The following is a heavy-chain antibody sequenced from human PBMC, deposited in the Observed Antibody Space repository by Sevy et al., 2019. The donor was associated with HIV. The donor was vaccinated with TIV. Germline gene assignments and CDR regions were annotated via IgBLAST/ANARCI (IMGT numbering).Heavy chain of an antibody. D-gene: IGHD3-10*01. CDR1: GYTFSTYG. CDR2: ISDYNGYT. V-gene: IGHV1-18*01. J-gene: IGHJ6*02. Sequence: ASVKVSCKASGYTFSTYGISWVRQAPGQGLEWMRWISDYNGYTNYAHKFQGRVTMSTETSTRTAYMELRSLRSDDTAVYFCAREGYYYRSGTYRPPNYYGMDVWGQGTAVTVSS. CDR3: AREGYYYRSGTYRPPNYYGMDV.